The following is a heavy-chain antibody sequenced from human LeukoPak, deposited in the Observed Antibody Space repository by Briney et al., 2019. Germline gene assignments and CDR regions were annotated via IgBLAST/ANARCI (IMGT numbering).Heavy chain of an antibody. D-gene: IGHD2-2*01. V-gene: IGHV4-34*01. J-gene: IGHJ4*02. CDR3: ARGGDIVVVPAATSFDY. CDR2: IIHSGST. Sequence: SETLSLTCAVYGGSFSGYYWSWIRQPPGKGLEWIGEIIHSGSTNYNPSLKSRVTISVDTSKNQFSLKLSSVTAADTAVYYCARGGDIVVVPAATSFDYWGQGTLVTVSS. CDR1: GGSFSGYY.